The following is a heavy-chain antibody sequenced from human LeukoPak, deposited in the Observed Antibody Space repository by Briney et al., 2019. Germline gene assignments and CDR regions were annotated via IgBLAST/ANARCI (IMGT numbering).Heavy chain of an antibody. Sequence: SETLSLTCTVSGGSISSYYWSWTRQPPGKGLEWIGYIYYSGSTNYNPSLKSRVTISVDTSKNQFSLKLSSVTAADTAVYYCARNYYFDYWGQGTLVTVSS. CDR3: ARNYYFDY. CDR1: GGSISSYY. V-gene: IGHV4-59*01. J-gene: IGHJ4*02. CDR2: IYYSGST. D-gene: IGHD1-7*01.